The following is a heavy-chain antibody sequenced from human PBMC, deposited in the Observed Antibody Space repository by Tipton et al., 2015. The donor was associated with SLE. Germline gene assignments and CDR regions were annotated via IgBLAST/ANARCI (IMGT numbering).Heavy chain of an antibody. V-gene: IGHV4-59*01. J-gene: IGHJ4*02. Sequence: TLSLTCTVSGGSISSDYWSWIRQPPGKGLEWIGYISYSGSINYNPSLKSRVTISVDTSKNQFSLKLSSVTAADTAVYYCAGMGRGYSYGTVYYWGQGTLVTVSS. D-gene: IGHD5-18*01. CDR3: AGMGRGYSYGTVYY. CDR1: GGSISSDY. CDR2: ISYSGSI.